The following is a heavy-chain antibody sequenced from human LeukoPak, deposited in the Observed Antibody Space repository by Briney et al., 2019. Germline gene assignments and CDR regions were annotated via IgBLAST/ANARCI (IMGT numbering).Heavy chain of an antibody. D-gene: IGHD2-2*01. V-gene: IGHV1-18*01. CDR1: GYTFTSYG. J-gene: IGHJ4*02. CDR2: ISAYNGNT. CDR3: ARDWRYCSSTSCYRADLGY. Sequence: AASVTVSCKASGYTFTSYGISWVRQAPGQGLEWMGWISAYNGNTNYAQKLQGRVTMTTDTSTSTAYMELRSLRSDDTAVYYCARDWRYCSSTSCYRADLGYWGQGTLVTVSS.